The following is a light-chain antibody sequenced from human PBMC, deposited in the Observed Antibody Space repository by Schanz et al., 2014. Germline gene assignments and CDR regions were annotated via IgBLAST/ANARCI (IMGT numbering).Light chain of an antibody. V-gene: IGKV1-39*01. Sequence: DIQMTQSPSSLSASVGDRVTITCRASQTIRDYVNWYQQRPGEAPKLLIHTASTLPSGAPSRFSGSGSGTDFTLTIGSLQPEDFAIYYCQQSYTTPRTFGQGTRVELK. J-gene: IGKJ1*01. CDR1: QTIRDY. CDR3: QQSYTTPRT. CDR2: TAS.